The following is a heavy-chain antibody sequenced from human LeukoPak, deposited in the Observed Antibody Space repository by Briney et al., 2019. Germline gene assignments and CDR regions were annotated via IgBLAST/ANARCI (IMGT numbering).Heavy chain of an antibody. CDR2: ISAYNGDT. V-gene: IGHV1-18*01. J-gene: IGHJ5*02. D-gene: IGHD1-26*01. Sequence: GASVKVSCKASGYTFSNFGMGWVRQAPGQGLEWMGWISAYNGDTNYAQKLQGRVTMTTDTSTSTAYMELRSLTSDDTAVYYCARSGDGNWFDPWGQGTLVTVSS. CDR3: ARSGDGNWFDP. CDR1: GYTFSNFG.